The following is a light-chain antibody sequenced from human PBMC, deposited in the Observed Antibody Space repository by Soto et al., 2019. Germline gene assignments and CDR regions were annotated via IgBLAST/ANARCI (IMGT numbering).Light chain of an antibody. V-gene: IGKV3-11*01. J-gene: IGKJ1*01. Sequence: ESVLTRSPATLSLSPGERATLSCRASQSISSYFAWYQQKPGQAPRLLIYDTSTRATGIPARFSGSGSGTDLTLTISSLEPEDFAVYYCQQRSTWPRWTFGQGTKVDI. CDR1: QSISSY. CDR2: DTS. CDR3: QQRSTWPRWT.